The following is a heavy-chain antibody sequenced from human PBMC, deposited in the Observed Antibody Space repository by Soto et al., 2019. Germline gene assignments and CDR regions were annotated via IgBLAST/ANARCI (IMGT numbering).Heavy chain of an antibody. CDR3: ARVGSGWYLPFYWFDP. Sequence: GGSLRLSCAASGFTFSDYYMSWIRQAPGKGLEWVSYISSSGSTIYYAESVKGRFTISRDNAKNSLYQQMNSLRAEDTAVYYCARVGSGWYLPFYWFDPWGQGTLVTVS. V-gene: IGHV3-11*01. J-gene: IGHJ5*02. D-gene: IGHD6-19*01. CDR1: GFTFSDYY. CDR2: ISSSGSTI.